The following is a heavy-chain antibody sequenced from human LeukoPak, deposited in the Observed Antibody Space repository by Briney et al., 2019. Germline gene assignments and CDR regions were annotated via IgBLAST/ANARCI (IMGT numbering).Heavy chain of an antibody. CDR3: ARGVVPAAGDAFDI. CDR2: IYTSGST. V-gene: IGHV4-61*02. J-gene: IGHJ3*02. D-gene: IGHD2-2*01. CDR1: GGSISSGSYY. Sequence: PSETLSLTCTVSGGSISSGSYYWSWIRQPPGKGLEWIGRIYTSGSTNYNPSLKSRVTISVDTSKNQFSLKLSSVTAADTAVYYCARGVVPAAGDAFDIWGQGTMVTVSS.